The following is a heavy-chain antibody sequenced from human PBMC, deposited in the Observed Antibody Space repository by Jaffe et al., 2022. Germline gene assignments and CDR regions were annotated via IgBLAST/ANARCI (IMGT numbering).Heavy chain of an antibody. CDR2: ISGSGVTS. CDR3: AKALERILYWWGGYYMDV. Sequence: EVQLLESGGGLVQPGGSLRLSCAASGFTFSSYAMSWVRQAPGKGLEWVSTISGSGVTSYYADSVKGRFTISRDNSKNTLYLQMNSLRAEDTAVYYCAKALERILYWWGGYYMDVWGKGTTVTVSS. D-gene: IGHD2-8*02. CDR1: GFTFSSYA. V-gene: IGHV3-23*01. J-gene: IGHJ6*03.